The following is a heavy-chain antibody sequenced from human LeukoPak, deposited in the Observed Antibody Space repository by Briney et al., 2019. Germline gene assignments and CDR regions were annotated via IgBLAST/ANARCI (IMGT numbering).Heavy chain of an antibody. J-gene: IGHJ6*02. V-gene: IGHV3-74*01. CDR2: IQSDGSTA. CDR1: GFTFSNYW. CDR3: TRDQSTISTATYALDV. D-gene: IGHD2-15*01. Sequence: PGGSLRLSCAASGFTFSNYWMHWVRQVPGKGPVWVSRIQSDGSTARYADSAQGRFTISRDNAKNTLYLQMNSLKAEDTAVYYCTRDQSTISTATYALDVWGQGTAVIVAS.